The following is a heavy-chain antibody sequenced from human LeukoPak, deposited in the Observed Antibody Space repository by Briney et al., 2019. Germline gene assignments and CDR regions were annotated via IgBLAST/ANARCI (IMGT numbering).Heavy chain of an antibody. CDR1: GGSISSGGYS. CDR2: IYYSGNT. CDR3: ARRAAPPNYGMDV. V-gene: IGHV4-61*08. D-gene: IGHD2-15*01. Sequence: NPSETLSLTCAVSGGSISSGGYSWSWIRQPPGKGLEYIGYIYYSGNTNYNPSLKSRVTISIDTSKNQFSLKLNSVTAADTAVYYCARRAAPPNYGMDVWGQGTTVTVSS. J-gene: IGHJ6*02.